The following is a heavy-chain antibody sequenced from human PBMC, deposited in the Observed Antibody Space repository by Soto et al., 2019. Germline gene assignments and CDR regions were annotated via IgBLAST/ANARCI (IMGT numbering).Heavy chain of an antibody. V-gene: IGHV4-59*08. CDR1: GGSISSYY. Sequence: SETLSLTCTVSGGSISSYYWSWIRQPPGKGLEWIGYIYYSGSTNYNPPLKSRVTISVDTSKNQFSLKLSSVTAADTAVYYCARQQWGYYYYMDVWGKGTTITVSS. J-gene: IGHJ6*03. CDR2: IYYSGST. D-gene: IGHD6-19*01. CDR3: ARQQWGYYYYMDV.